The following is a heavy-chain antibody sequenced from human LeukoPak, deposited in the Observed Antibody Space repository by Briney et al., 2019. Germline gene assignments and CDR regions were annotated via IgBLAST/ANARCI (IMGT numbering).Heavy chain of an antibody. CDR1: GGTFSSYV. J-gene: IGHJ5*02. V-gene: IGHV1-69*13. Sequence: SVKVSCKASGGTFSSYVINWVRRAPGQGLEWMGGILPIFGTSIYSQQFQGRVTITADESTNTAYMELNRLRSDDTATYYCARAEDQGRYFDWLPGFDPWGQRTLVTVSS. CDR2: ILPIFGTS. CDR3: ARAEDQGRYFDWLPGFDP. D-gene: IGHD3-9*01.